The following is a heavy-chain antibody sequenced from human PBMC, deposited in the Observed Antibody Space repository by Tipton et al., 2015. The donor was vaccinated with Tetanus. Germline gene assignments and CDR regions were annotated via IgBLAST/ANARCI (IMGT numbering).Heavy chain of an antibody. J-gene: IGHJ4*02. CDR2: VWYDGSRQ. CDR1: GFTFNGYG. CDR3: VKDWRAPYCSSVRCATFDY. D-gene: IGHD2-2*01. V-gene: IGHV3-33*06. Sequence: SLRLSCAASGFTFNGYGMHWVRQAPGKGLEWLALVWYDGSRQYYADSVKGRFTISRDNSKNRLYLQMNSLRTEDTAVYFCVKDWRAPYCSSVRCATFDYWGLGTLVTVSS.